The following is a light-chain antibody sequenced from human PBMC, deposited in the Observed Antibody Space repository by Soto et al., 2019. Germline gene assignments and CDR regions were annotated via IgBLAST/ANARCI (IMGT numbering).Light chain of an antibody. CDR2: DAS. CDR3: QHRAGWPPALT. V-gene: IGKV3-11*01. Sequence: EIVLTQSPGTLSLSPGERATLSCRASETVSDYLAWYQQKPGQAPRFLIYDASKRATGIPARFSGYGSGTDFTLSISSLEPEDFAVYFCQHRAGWPPALTFGGGTKVEIK. CDR1: ETVSDY. J-gene: IGKJ4*01.